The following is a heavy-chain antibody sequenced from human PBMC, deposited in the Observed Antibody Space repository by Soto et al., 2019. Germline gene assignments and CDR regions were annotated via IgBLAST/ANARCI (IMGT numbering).Heavy chain of an antibody. CDR3: ASDYYGSGAGSGAFDI. CDR1: GGSLSSGCYS. D-gene: IGHD3-10*01. Sequence: SETLSLTCAVSGGSLSSGCYSLSWIRHPPGKVLEWIGYIYHSWSTYYNPSLKSRVNISGDRSKNPFSLKLSSVTAADTAVYYCASDYYGSGAGSGAFDIWGQGTMVNVSS. CDR2: IYHSWST. V-gene: IGHV4-30-2*01. J-gene: IGHJ3*02.